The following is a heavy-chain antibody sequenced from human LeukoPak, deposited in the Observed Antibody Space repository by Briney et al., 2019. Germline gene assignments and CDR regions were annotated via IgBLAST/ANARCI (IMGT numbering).Heavy chain of an antibody. V-gene: IGHV6-1*01. CDR1: GDSVSSNSAA. D-gene: IGHD3-3*01. CDR2: TYYRSKWYN. J-gene: IGHJ3*02. Sequence: SRTLSLTCAISGDSVSSNSAAWTWIRQSPSRGLEWLGRTYYRSKWYNDYAVSVKSRITINPDTSKNQFSLQLNSVTPEDTAVYYCARDTRGENTIFGVVNGDDAFDIWGQGTMVTVSS. CDR3: ARDTRGENTIFGVVNGDDAFDI.